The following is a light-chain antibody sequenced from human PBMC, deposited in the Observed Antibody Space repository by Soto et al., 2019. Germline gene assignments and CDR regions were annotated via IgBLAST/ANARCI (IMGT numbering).Light chain of an antibody. CDR1: QTFGNY. CDR3: QQSYSTPYT. CDR2: AAS. J-gene: IGKJ2*01. V-gene: IGKV1-39*01. Sequence: DIPMTQSPSSLSASVGDRVTITCRASQTFGNYLNWYQQKPGKAPKLLIYAASSLQSGVPSRFSGSGSGKDFTLTISSLQPEDFATYYCQQSYSTPYTFGQGTKLEI.